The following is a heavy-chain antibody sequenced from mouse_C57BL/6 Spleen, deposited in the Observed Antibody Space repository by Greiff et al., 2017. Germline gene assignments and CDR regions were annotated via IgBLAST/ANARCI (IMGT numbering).Heavy chain of an antibody. V-gene: IGHV1-82*01. CDR3: AIDPWLAY. Sequence: VQLQQSGPELVKPGASVKISCKASGYAFSSSWMNWVTQRPGKGLEWIGRISPGDGATNYNGKFKVKATLTADKSSSTAYVQLSSLTSEDSAVYFCAIDPWLAYWGQGTLVTVSA. CDR2: ISPGDGAT. J-gene: IGHJ3*01. CDR1: GYAFSSSW.